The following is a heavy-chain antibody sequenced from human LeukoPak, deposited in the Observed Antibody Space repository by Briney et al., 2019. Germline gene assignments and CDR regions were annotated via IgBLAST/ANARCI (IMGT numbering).Heavy chain of an antibody. J-gene: IGHJ4*02. V-gene: IGHV3-23*01. CDR1: GFTFSSYA. CDR2: ISGSGGST. CDR3: AKDKADTYYYDSSGYFLD. D-gene: IGHD3-22*01. Sequence: SGGSLRLPCAASGFTFSSYAMSWVRQAPGKGLEWVSAISGSGGSTYYADSVKGRFTISRDNSKNTLYLQMNSLRAEDTAVYYCAKDKADTYYYDSSGYFLDWGQGTLVTVSS.